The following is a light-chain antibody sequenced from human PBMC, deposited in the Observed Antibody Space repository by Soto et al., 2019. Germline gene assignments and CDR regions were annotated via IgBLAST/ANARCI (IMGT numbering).Light chain of an antibody. CDR1: SSNIGAGYD. V-gene: IGLV1-40*01. CDR2: GNT. J-gene: IGLJ2*01. CDR3: CSFAGSKTYVV. Sequence: QSVLTQPPSVSGAPGQRVTISCTGTSSNIGAGYDVHWYQHLPGTAPKLLIYGNTIRPSGVPDRFSGSKSGTSASLAITGLQAEDEADYYCCSFAGSKTYVVFGGGTQLTVL.